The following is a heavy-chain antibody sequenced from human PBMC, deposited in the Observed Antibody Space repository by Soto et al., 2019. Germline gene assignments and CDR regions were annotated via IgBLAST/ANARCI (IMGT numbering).Heavy chain of an antibody. D-gene: IGHD3-3*01. CDR1: GFTFSSYA. Sequence: QVQLVESGGGVVQPGRSLRLSCAASGFTFSSYAMHWVRQDPGKGLEWVAVISYDGSNKYYADSVKGRFTISRDNSKNALYLQMNSLRAEDTAVYYCARHGIFGVVIIGYFDYWGQGTLVTVSS. V-gene: IGHV3-30-3*01. J-gene: IGHJ4*02. CDR2: ISYDGSNK. CDR3: ARHGIFGVVIIGYFDY.